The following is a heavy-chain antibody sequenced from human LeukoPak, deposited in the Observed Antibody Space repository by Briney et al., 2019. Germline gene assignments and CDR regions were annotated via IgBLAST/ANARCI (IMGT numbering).Heavy chain of an antibody. CDR3: TSWGVAVAGTFDY. J-gene: IGHJ4*02. V-gene: IGHV1-2*02. CDR1: GYTFTGYY. D-gene: IGHD6-19*01. CDR2: INPNSGGT. Sequence: ASVKVSCKASGYTFTGYYMHWVRQAPGQGLEWMGWINPNSGGTNYAQKFQGRVTMTRDTSISTAYMELSRLRSDGTAVYYCTSWGVAVAGTFDYWGQGTLVTVSS.